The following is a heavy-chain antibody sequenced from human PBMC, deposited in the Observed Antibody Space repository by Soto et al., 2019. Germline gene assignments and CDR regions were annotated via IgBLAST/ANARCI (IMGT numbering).Heavy chain of an antibody. CDR1: GGTFSSYA. CDR3: ARVPKPNPDYDFWSGYNHNWFDP. J-gene: IGHJ5*02. Sequence: SVKVCCKASGGTFSSYAISWVRQAPGRGLEWMGGIIPIFGTANYAQKFQGRVTITADESTSTAYMELSSLRSEDTAVYYCARVPKPNPDYDFWSGYNHNWFDPWGQGTLVTVSS. CDR2: IIPIFGTA. V-gene: IGHV1-69*13. D-gene: IGHD3-3*01.